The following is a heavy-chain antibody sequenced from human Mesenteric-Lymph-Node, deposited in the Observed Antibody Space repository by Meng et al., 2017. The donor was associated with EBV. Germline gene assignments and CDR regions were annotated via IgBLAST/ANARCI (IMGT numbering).Heavy chain of an antibody. CDR2: ISGYNGNA. CDR3: ARGYTGYAFLDY. CDR1: GYTFTTYG. D-gene: IGHD5-12*01. J-gene: IGHJ4*02. V-gene: IGHV1-18*01. Sequence: QVPLVQSGVEVKKPGASRKVSCKASGYTFTTYGITWVRQAPGQGLEWMGWISGYNGNANYAQKLQGRVTMTTDTSTSTVHMELRSLRSDDTAVYYCARGYTGYAFLDYWGQGILVTVSS.